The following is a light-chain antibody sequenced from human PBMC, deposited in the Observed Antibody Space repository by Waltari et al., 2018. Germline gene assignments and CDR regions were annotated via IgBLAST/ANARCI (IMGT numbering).Light chain of an antibody. CDR3: AAWDDSLNGVV. V-gene: IGLV1-44*01. CDR2: NNN. CDR1: SSNIGRDI. J-gene: IGLJ2*01. Sequence: QSVLTQSPSASGTSGQRVTISCSGSSSNIGRDIVNWYRHLPGTAPKLLIYNNNQRPSGLPDRFSGSKSCTSASLAISGLQSEDEADYYCAAWDDSLNGVVFGGGTKLSVL.